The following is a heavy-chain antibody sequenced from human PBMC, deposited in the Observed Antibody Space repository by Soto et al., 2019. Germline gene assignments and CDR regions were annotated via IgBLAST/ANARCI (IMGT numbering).Heavy chain of an antibody. CDR3: AQNAPTGSTYSGYDDLDY. J-gene: IGHJ4*02. CDR1: GGTFSSDT. CDR2: IIPLLDIT. V-gene: IGHV1-69*02. Sequence: QVQLVQSGAEVKKPGSSVKVSCKASGGTFSSDTITWVRQAPGQGLEWMGRIIPLLDITNSAQKFQGRVTMIADKSTSTAYMELSSLRSEDTAVYYCAQNAPTGSTYSGYDDLDYLGQGTLVTVSS. D-gene: IGHD5-12*01.